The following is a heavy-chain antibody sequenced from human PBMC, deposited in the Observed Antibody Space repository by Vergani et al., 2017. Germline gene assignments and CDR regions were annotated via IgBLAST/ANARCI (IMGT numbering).Heavy chain of an antibody. CDR3: ASGLIYYDSSGYLRAGAFDI. CDR2: INHSGST. D-gene: IGHD3-22*01. CDR1: GGSFSGYH. Sequence: QVQLQQWGAGLLKPSETLSLTCAVYGGSFSGYHWSWIRQPPGKGLEWIGEINHSGSTNYNPSLKSRVTISVDTSKNQFSLKLSSVTAADTAVYYCASGLIYYDSSGYLRAGAFDIWGQGTMVTVSS. J-gene: IGHJ3*02. V-gene: IGHV4-34*01.